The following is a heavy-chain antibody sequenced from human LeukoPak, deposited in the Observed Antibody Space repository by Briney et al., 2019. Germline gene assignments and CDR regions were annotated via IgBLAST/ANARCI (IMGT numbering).Heavy chain of an antibody. CDR1: GFTFSSYW. J-gene: IGHJ6*02. D-gene: IGHD3-16*02. CDR2: IKQDGSEK. V-gene: IGHV3-7*01. CDR3: AREPSHPYYDYFWGSYRGNYGMDV. Sequence: GGSLRLSCVASGFTFSSYWMSWVRQAPGKGLEWVANIKQDGSEKYYVDSVKGRFTISRDNAKNSLYLQMNSLRAEDTAVYYCAREPSHPYYDYFWGSYRGNYGMDVWGQGTTVTVSS.